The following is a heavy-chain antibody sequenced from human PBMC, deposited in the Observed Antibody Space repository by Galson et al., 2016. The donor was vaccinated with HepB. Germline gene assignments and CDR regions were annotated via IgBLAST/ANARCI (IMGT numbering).Heavy chain of an antibody. CDR3: AKDRGRGTYNFWSGPRNYFDS. Sequence: SLRLSCAASGFTFSSHAMNWVRQAPGKGLEWVSGISGSGDSTFYADSVKGRFTISRDNSKNTLYLEMNSLRAEDTAVYYCAKDRGRGTYNFWSGPRNYFDSWGQGTLVVVSP. CDR2: ISGSGDST. J-gene: IGHJ4*02. V-gene: IGHV3-23*01. D-gene: IGHD3-3*01. CDR1: GFTFSSHA.